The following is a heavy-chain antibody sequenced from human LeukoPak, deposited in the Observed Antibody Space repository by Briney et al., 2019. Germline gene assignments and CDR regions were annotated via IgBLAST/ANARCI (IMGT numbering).Heavy chain of an antibody. Sequence: GESLKISCKGSGYSFTSYWIGWVRQMPGKGLEWMGNIYPGDSDTRYSPSFQGQVTISADKSISTAYLQWSSLKASDTAMYYCARRYCSSTSCWFFDYWGQGTLVTVSS. V-gene: IGHV5-51*01. CDR1: GYSFTSYW. CDR3: ARRYCSSTSCWFFDY. CDR2: IYPGDSDT. J-gene: IGHJ4*02. D-gene: IGHD2-2*01.